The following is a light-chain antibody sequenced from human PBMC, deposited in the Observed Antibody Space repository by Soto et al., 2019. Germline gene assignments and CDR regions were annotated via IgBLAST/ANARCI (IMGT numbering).Light chain of an antibody. J-gene: IGKJ1*01. V-gene: IGKV1-17*01. CDR3: LQHDTYPLT. CDR2: NPF. Sequence: DIQMTQSPSSLSASVGDRVTITCRASQGISNHLLGWYQQKPGKAPKCLIYNPFSLQSGVPSRFSGSGSGTEFTLTISSLQPGDFATYDCLQHDTYPLTFGQGTKEEIK. CDR1: QGISNH.